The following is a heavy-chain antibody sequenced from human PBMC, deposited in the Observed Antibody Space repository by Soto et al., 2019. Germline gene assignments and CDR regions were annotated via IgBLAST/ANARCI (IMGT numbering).Heavy chain of an antibody. CDR3: AKSVVYSSSWFNTPFDY. Sequence: EVQLVESGGGLVQPGRSLRLSCAASGFTFDDYAMHWVRQAPGKGLEWVSGISWNSGSIGYADSVKGRFTISRDNAKNSLYLQMNSLRAEDTALYYCAKSVVYSSSWFNTPFDYWGQVTLVTVSS. V-gene: IGHV3-9*01. D-gene: IGHD6-13*01. CDR1: GFTFDDYA. J-gene: IGHJ4*02. CDR2: ISWNSGSI.